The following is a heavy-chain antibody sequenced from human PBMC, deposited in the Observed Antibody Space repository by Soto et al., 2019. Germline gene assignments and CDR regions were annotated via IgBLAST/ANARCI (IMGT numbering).Heavy chain of an antibody. CDR2: LSGSSRTI. D-gene: IGHD2-15*01. Sequence: EVQLVESGGGLVQPGGSLRLSCAASGFIFSTYSMNWVRQAPGKGLEWVSFLSGSSRTIYYADSVKGRFTISRDNAKKSLYLQMNSLRAEDTAVYYCVRDHLGPYCSGGSCSSFDYWGQGTLVTVSS. CDR3: VRDHLGPYCSGGSCSSFDY. V-gene: IGHV3-48*01. CDR1: GFIFSTYS. J-gene: IGHJ4*02.